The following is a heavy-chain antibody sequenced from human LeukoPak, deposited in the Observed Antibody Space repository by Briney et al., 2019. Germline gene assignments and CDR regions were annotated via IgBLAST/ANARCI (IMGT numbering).Heavy chain of an antibody. V-gene: IGHV3-13*01. CDR1: GSTFSNYA. CDR3: TRGGLEAPCDV. D-gene: IGHD5-24*01. J-gene: IGHJ3*01. CDR2: IGTGGHT. Sequence: GGSLRLSCSASGSTFSNYAMHWVRQEKGKGLEWVSSIGTGGHTYYAPSVKGRFTISRENAKNSLYLQMNSLGAGDTAIYYCTRGGLEAPCDVWGQGTMVAVSS.